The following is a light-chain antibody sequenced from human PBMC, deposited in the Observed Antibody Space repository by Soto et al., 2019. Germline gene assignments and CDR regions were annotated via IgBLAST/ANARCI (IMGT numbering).Light chain of an antibody. V-gene: IGKV3D-20*02. Sequence: EIVLTQSAPTLCASLGGRANRYCRASQSLSINYLAWYQKNPAQGPRLXLYGAASRATGIPARFSRGGSRRDFTLTISSLDPEYFAVYYCQQRSNCPPITFGQGTRLDIK. CDR1: QSLSINY. CDR2: GAA. J-gene: IGKJ5*01. CDR3: QQRSNCPPIT.